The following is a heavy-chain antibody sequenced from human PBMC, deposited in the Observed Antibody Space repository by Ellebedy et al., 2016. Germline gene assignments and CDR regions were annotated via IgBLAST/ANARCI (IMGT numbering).Heavy chain of an antibody. Sequence: GGSLRLSCVVSGLTFSNYWMTWVRQAPGKGLEWVANKKESGSDKYYVDSVKGRFTISRDNAKNSLFLQMDGLRAEDTALYYCTTVSWLAFDYWGQGALVSVSP. V-gene: IGHV3-7*03. D-gene: IGHD3-9*01. CDR2: KKESGSDK. J-gene: IGHJ4*02. CDR3: TTVSWLAFDY. CDR1: GLTFSNYW.